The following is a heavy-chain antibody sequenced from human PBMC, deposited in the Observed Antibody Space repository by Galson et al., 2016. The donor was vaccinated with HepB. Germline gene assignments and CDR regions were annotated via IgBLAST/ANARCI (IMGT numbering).Heavy chain of an antibody. J-gene: IGHJ4*02. CDR3: AKDSVPFRGSDF. CDR1: GGPIWSDGYF. CDR2: IYHTETT. D-gene: IGHD3-10*01. Sequence: TLSLTCTVSGGPIWSDGYFWSWIRQHPGKGLEWIGYIYHTETTYYNPSLKRRVTISGDRSNNQFSLEVNSVTAAGTAVYYCAKDSVPFRGSDFWGRGTLVSVSS. V-gene: IGHV4-31*03.